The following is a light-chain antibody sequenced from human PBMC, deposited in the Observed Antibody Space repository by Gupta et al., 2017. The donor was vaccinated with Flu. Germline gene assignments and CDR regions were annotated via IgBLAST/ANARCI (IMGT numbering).Light chain of an antibody. V-gene: IGKV2-28*01. J-gene: IGKJ4*01. CDR1: QSLLHRNGYNY. CDR3: MQKLQTQIT. Sequence: DIVMTHSPLSLPVTPGESASMSCRSSQSLLHRNGYNYVDWYLQKPGQSPQLLIYLGSHRASGVPDRFSGSGSGTDFTLKISRGEAEDVGVYYCMQKLQTQITFGGGTKVEIK. CDR2: LGS.